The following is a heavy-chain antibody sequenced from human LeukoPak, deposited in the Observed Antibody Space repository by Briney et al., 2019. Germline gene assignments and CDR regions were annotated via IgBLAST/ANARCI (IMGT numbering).Heavy chain of an antibody. CDR2: ISYDGSNK. J-gene: IGHJ4*02. CDR3: ARDWIAVAGLDY. V-gene: IGHV3-30*04. CDR1: GFTFSSYA. D-gene: IGHD6-19*01. Sequence: GGSLRLSCAASGFTFSSYAMHWVRQAPGKGLEWVAVISYDGSNKYYADSVKGRFTISRDNAKNSLYLQMNSLRAEDTAVYYCARDWIAVAGLDYWGQGTLVTVSS.